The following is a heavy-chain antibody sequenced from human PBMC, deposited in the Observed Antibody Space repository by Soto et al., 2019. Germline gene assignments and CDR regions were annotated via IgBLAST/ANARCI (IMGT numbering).Heavy chain of an antibody. CDR3: ARGVANFFFQAEDGIRDL. CDR2: ISADNGTT. J-gene: IGHJ2*01. D-gene: IGHD2-21*01. V-gene: IGHV1-18*01. Sequence: QGLEWMGGISADNGTTNYAQKLQGRVTMTTDTSTSTAYMELRSLRADDTALYYCARGVANFFFQAEDGIRDL.